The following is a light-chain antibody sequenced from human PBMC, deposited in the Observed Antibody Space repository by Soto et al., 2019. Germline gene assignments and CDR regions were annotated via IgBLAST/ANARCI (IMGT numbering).Light chain of an antibody. V-gene: IGLV2-14*01. CDR2: EVI. CDR3: SSYTTISTVL. CDR1: SSDVGRYNY. J-gene: IGLJ3*02. Sequence: QSALTQPASVSGSPGQTTTISCTGSSSDVGRYNYVYWFQQLPGEAPKLIIYEVINRPSGVSSRFSGSKSGNTASLTIAGLQAEDEGDYYCSSYTTISTVLFGGGTKLTVL.